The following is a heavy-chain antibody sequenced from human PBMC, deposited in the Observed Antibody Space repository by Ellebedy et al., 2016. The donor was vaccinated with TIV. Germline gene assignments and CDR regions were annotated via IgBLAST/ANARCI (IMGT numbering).Heavy chain of an antibody. CDR2: THHTGGT. CDR3: TRDPGGGRWGYFAS. Sequence: SETLSLTCAVSHDSTGDFHWNWIRQPPGRGLEWIGFTHHTGGTSYNPSLKSRVTASVDTSKNHISLKLTSVTAADSALYFCTRDPGGGRWGYFASWGQGILVTVSS. J-gene: IGHJ5*02. D-gene: IGHD2-15*01. V-gene: IGHV4-59*01. CDR1: HDSTGDFH.